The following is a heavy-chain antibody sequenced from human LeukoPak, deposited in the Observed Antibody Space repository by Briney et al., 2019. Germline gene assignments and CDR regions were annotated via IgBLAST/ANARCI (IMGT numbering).Heavy chain of an antibody. CDR2: ISGSGGST. V-gene: IGHV3-23*01. D-gene: IGHD3-10*01. J-gene: IGHJ4*02. CDR1: GFTFSSYA. CDR3: AKDQLLWFGELCAFDY. Sequence: PGGSLRLSCAASGFTFSSYAMSWVRQAPGKGLEWVSAISGSGGSTYYADSVKGRFTISRDNSKNTLYLQMNSLRAEDTAVYYCAKDQLLWFGELCAFDYWGQGTLVTVSS.